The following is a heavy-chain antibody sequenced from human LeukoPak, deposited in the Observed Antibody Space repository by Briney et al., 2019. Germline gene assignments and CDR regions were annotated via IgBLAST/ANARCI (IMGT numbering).Heavy chain of an antibody. CDR2: ISYDGSNK. D-gene: IGHD2-2*01. V-gene: IGHV3-30*18. CDR3: AKGGEIDASPIDWYFDL. J-gene: IGHJ2*01. Sequence: GGSLRLSCAASGFTFSSYGMHWVRQAPGKGLEWVAVISYDGSNKYYADSAKGRFTISRDNSKNTLYLQMNSLRAEDTAVYYCAKGGEIDASPIDWYFDLWGRGTLVTVSS. CDR1: GFTFSSYG.